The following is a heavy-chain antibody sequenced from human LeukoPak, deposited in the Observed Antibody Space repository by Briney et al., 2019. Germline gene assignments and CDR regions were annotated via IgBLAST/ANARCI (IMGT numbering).Heavy chain of an antibody. CDR2: IYPGDSGP. J-gene: IGHJ3*01. Sequence: GESLKISCKVSGYSFTSHCIGWVRQTPGKGLEWMGIIYPGDSGPTYSPSFQGQVTISVDKSINTAYLQWSSLQASDTAMYYCGMSGDRVPLQDDVFDVWGQGTMVTVST. V-gene: IGHV5-51*01. CDR3: GMSGDRVPLQDDVFDV. D-gene: IGHD1-26*01. CDR1: GYSFTSHC.